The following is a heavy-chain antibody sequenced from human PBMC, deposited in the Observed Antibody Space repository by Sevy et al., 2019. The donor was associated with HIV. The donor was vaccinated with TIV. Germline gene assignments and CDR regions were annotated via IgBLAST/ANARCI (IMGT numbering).Heavy chain of an antibody. CDR3: ARPNSSGWYSGVSDYFDY. CDR1: GYSFTSYW. CDR2: IYPGDSDT. J-gene: IGHJ4*02. D-gene: IGHD6-19*01. Sequence: GESLKISCKGSGYSFTSYWIGWVRQMPVKGLEWMGIIYPGDSDTRYSPSFQGQVTISADKSISTAYLQWSSLKASDTAMYYCARPNSSGWYSGVSDYFDYWGQGTLVTVSS. V-gene: IGHV5-51*01.